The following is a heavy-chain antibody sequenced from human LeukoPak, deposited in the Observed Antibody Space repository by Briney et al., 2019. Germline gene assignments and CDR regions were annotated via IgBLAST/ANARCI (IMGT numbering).Heavy chain of an antibody. J-gene: IGHJ4*02. CDR2: IWYDGRNQ. D-gene: IGHD3-3*01. CDR3: ARQTGTYDLDY. Sequence: GRSLRLSCAASGLTFSNFGMHWVRQAPGEGLEWVAVIWYDGRNQHYADSVKGRFTISRDNSKGTLYLQMNSLRVEDTAVYYCARQTGTYDLDYWGQGTLVTVSS. CDR1: GLTFSNFG. V-gene: IGHV3-33*01.